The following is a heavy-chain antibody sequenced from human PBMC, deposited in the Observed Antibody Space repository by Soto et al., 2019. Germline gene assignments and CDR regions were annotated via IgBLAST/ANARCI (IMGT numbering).Heavy chain of an antibody. CDR3: ARNLSPIVYGGNSGMDV. Sequence: QVQLVQSGAEVKKPGASVKVSCKASGYTFTSYGISWVRQAPGQGLEWMGWISAYNGNTNYAQKLQGRVTMTTDTSTSTAYMELRSLRSDDTAVYYCARNLSPIVYGGNSGMDVWGQGTTVTVSS. CDR2: ISAYNGNT. CDR1: GYTFTSYG. D-gene: IGHD4-17*01. V-gene: IGHV1-18*01. J-gene: IGHJ6*02.